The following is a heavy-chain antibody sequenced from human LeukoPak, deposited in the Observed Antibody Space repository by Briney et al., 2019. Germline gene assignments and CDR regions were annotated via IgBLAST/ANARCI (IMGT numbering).Heavy chain of an antibody. CDR3: AKDGNCGGDCYGWFDP. Sequence: QTGGSLRPSCAASGFMFSRSDIHWVRQAPGKGLEWVAVIWHDRSDTYGSNKYYADSVKGRFTISRDNSKNTVYLQMNSLRVEDTAVYYCAKDGNCGGDCYGWFDPWGQGALVTVSS. V-gene: IGHV3-33*06. J-gene: IGHJ5*02. CDR1: GFMFSRSD. CDR2: IWHDRSDTYGSNK. D-gene: IGHD2-21*02.